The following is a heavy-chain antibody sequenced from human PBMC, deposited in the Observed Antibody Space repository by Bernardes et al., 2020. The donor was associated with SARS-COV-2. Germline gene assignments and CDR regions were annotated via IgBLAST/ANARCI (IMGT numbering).Heavy chain of an antibody. J-gene: IGHJ4*02. CDR2: TYCRSNFYS. Sequence: SQTLSLTCAISGDSVSSNSVAWNWIRQSPSRGLEWLGRTYCRSNFYSDYAVSVRGRIIINPDTSKNQFSLQLNSVTPEDTAVYYCARDGPEHNSGWWGFDYWGQGTLVTVSS. CDR1: GDSVSSNSVA. V-gene: IGHV6-1*01. CDR3: ARDGPEHNSGWWGFDY. D-gene: IGHD6-13*01.